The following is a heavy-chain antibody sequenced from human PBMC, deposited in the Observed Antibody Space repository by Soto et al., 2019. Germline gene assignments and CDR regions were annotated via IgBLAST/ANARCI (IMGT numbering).Heavy chain of an antibody. CDR2: INAGNGNT. D-gene: IGHD2-21*02. CDR3: SAWGGLPIYFDY. V-gene: IGHV1-3*01. Sequence: ASVKVSCKASGYSFTSYAMHWVRQAPGQRLEWMGWINAGNGNTKDSQKFQGRVTITRDTSASTAYLELSSLRSEDTAVYYCSAWGGLPIYFDYWGQGTLVTVSS. J-gene: IGHJ4*02. CDR1: GYSFTSYA.